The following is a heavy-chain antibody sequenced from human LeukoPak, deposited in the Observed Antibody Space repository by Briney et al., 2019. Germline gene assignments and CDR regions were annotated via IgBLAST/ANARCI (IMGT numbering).Heavy chain of an antibody. CDR1: GYTFTSYG. V-gene: IGHV1-18*01. J-gene: IGHJ6*02. CDR3: ARAPAVAGTFYYYGMDV. Sequence: ASVKVSCKASGYTFTSYGISWVRQAPGQRLEWMGWISAYNGNTNYAQKLQGRVTMTTDTSTSTAYMELRSLRSDDTAVYYCARAPAVAGTFYYYGMDVWGQGTTVTVSS. CDR2: ISAYNGNT. D-gene: IGHD6-19*01.